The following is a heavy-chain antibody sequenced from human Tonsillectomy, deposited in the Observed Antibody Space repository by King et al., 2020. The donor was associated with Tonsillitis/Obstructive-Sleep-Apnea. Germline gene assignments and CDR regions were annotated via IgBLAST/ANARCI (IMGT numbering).Heavy chain of an antibody. J-gene: IGHJ6*03. CDR1: DGSISSTFYY. Sequence: QLQESGPGLVKPSETLSLTCTVSDGSISSTFYYWGWIRQPPGQGLEWIGSIYSSGSTYYNPSLKSRVTISVDTSKNQFSLKLSSVTAADTAVYYCARHRDTYYDFWSGYYGAYMDVWGKGTTVTVSS. CDR2: IYSSGST. CDR3: ARHRDTYYDFWSGYYGAYMDV. D-gene: IGHD3-3*01. V-gene: IGHV4-39*01.